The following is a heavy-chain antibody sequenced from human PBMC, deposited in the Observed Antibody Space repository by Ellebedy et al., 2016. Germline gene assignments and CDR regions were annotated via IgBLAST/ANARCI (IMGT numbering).Heavy chain of an antibody. V-gene: IGHV4-59*01. CDR1: GGSISSYY. J-gene: IGHJ3*02. CDR2: IYYSGST. Sequence: SETLSLTCTVSGGSISSYYWSWIRQPPGKGLEWIGYIYYSGSTNYNPSLKSRVTISVDTSKNQFSLKLSSVTAADTAVYYCARDEGYSSGWYDTGAFDIWGQGTMVTVSS. D-gene: IGHD6-19*01. CDR3: ARDEGYSSGWYDTGAFDI.